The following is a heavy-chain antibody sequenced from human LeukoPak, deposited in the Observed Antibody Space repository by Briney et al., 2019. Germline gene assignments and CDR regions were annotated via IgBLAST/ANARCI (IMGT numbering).Heavy chain of an antibody. D-gene: IGHD3-10*01. CDR1: GXTFSNYW. CDR2: ISSSGSTI. V-gene: IGHV3-48*04. J-gene: IGHJ4*02. Sequence: PGGSLRLSCAASGXTFSNYWMGWVRQAPGKGLEWVSSISSSGSTIYNADSVKGRFTISRDNAKNSLYLQMNTLRAEDTAVYYCASGGSYDFWGQGTLVTVSS. CDR3: ASGGSYDF.